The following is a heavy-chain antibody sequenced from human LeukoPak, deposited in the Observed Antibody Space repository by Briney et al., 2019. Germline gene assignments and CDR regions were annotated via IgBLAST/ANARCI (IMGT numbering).Heavy chain of an antibody. CDR2: INHSGST. D-gene: IGHD6-19*01. CDR1: GGSFSGYY. J-gene: IGHJ5*02. V-gene: IGHV4-34*01. Sequence: SETLSLTCAVYGGSFSGYYRSWIRQPPGKGLEWIGEINHSGSTNYNPSLKSRVTLSVDTSKNQFSLKLSSVTAADTAVYYCARGAGSGWSQGNWFDPWGQGTLVTVSS. CDR3: ARGAGSGWSQGNWFDP.